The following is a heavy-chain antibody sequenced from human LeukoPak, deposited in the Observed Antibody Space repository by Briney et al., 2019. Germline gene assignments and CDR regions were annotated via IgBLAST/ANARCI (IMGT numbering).Heavy chain of an antibody. D-gene: IGHD7-27*01. Sequence: ASVKVSCKASGGTFSSYAISWVRQAPGQGLEWMGGIIPIFGTANYAQKFQGRVTITTDESTSTAYMELRSLRSDDTAVYYCTTSRGLTGGSSYGFDFWGQGTVVTVSS. J-gene: IGHJ3*01. CDR1: GGTFSSYA. V-gene: IGHV1-69*05. CDR3: TTSRGLTGGSSYGFDF. CDR2: IIPIFGTA.